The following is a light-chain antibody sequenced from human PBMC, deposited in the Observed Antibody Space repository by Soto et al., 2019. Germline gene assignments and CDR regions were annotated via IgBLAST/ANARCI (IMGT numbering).Light chain of an antibody. V-gene: IGKV1-39*01. Sequence: DIQMTQSPSSLSASVGDRVTITCRASHSISSYLNWYQQKPGKAPKLLIYAASSLQSGVPSRFSGSGSGTDFTLTISCLQPEDFATYYCQQSYSTPPWTFGQGTKVEIK. J-gene: IGKJ1*01. CDR3: QQSYSTPPWT. CDR1: HSISSY. CDR2: AAS.